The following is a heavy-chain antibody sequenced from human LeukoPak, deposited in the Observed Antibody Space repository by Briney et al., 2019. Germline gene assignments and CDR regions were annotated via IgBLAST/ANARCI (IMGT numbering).Heavy chain of an antibody. CDR3: ARDGVGATPFDY. CDR2: ISSSSYI. V-gene: IGHV3-21*01. Sequence: GGSLRLPCAASGFTFSSYSMNWVRQAPGKGLEWVSSISSSSYIYYADSVKGRFTISRDNAKNSLYLQMNSLRAEDTAVYYCARDGVGATPFDYWGQGTLVTVSS. J-gene: IGHJ4*02. CDR1: GFTFSSYS. D-gene: IGHD1-26*01.